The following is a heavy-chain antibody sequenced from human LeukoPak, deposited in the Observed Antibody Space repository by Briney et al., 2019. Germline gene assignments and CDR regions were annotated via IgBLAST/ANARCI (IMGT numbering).Heavy chain of an antibody. CDR3: ASYYGDYGLTFDY. Sequence: GGSLRLSCAAPGFTFSDYYMSWIRQAPGKGLEWVSYISSSGSTTYYADSVKGRFTISRDNAKNSLYLQMNSLRAEDTAVYYCASYYGDYGLTFDYWGQGTLVTVSS. CDR1: GFTFSDYY. J-gene: IGHJ4*02. D-gene: IGHD4-17*01. V-gene: IGHV3-11*01. CDR2: ISSSGSTT.